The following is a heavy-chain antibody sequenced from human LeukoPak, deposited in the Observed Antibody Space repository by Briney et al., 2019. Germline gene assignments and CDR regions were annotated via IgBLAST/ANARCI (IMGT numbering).Heavy chain of an antibody. D-gene: IGHD3-3*01. CDR1: GFTFSSSA. J-gene: IGHJ5*02. CDR2: ISASGGST. CDR3: AKNGQYYDFWSGYPNWFDP. Sequence: PGGSLRLSCAASGFTFSSSAMSWVRQVPGKGLEWVSGISASGGSTSYADSVRGRFTVSRDNSKNTLYLQMNSLRAEDTAVYYRAKNGQYYDFWSGYPNWFDPWGQGTLVTVSS. V-gene: IGHV3-23*01.